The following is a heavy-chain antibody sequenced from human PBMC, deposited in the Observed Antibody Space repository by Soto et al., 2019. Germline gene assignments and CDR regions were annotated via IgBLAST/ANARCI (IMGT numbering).Heavy chain of an antibody. CDR3: AKDEVPTPSLYAIDV. CDR1: GFTFSTYG. J-gene: IGHJ6*02. CDR2: ISYDGSNR. D-gene: IGHD3-10*01. V-gene: IGHV3-30*18. Sequence: GGSLRLSCAASGFTFSTYGMHWVRQAPGKGLEWVALISYDGSNRNSADSVKGGFIISRDNSKNTLYLQMNSLIVEDTAVYYCAKDEVPTPSLYAIDVWRQGTTVTVSS.